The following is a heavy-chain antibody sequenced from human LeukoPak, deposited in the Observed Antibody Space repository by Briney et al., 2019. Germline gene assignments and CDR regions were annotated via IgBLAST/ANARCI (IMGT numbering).Heavy chain of an antibody. CDR1: GGSITGYY. Sequence: PSETLSLTCTVSGGSITGYYWTWIRQPAEKGLEWIGRIYTSDNTIYNPSLRSRVTMSVDTSKNQFSLKLSSVTAADTAVYYCARGFVPAGMARYHYMDVWGKGTTVTVSS. CDR3: ARGFVPAGMARYHYMDV. J-gene: IGHJ6*03. V-gene: IGHV4-4*07. D-gene: IGHD2-2*01. CDR2: IYTSDNT.